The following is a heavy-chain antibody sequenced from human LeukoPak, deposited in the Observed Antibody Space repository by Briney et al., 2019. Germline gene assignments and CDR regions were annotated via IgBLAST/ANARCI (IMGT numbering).Heavy chain of an antibody. CDR2: IYYSGST. D-gene: IGHD3-10*01. J-gene: IGHJ3*02. CDR3: ARDRRWMVRDHGASDI. Sequence: SETLSLTCTVSGGPISSYYWSWIRQPPGKGLEWIGYIYYSGSTNYNPSLKSRVTISVDTSKNQFSLKLSSVTAADTAVYYCARDRRWMVRDHGASDIWGQGTMVTVSS. CDR1: GGPISSYY. V-gene: IGHV4-59*01.